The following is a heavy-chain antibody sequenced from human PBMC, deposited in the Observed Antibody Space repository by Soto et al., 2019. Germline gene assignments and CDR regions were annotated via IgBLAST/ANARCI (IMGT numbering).Heavy chain of an antibody. Sequence: GGSLRLSCAASGFTFSSYWMSWVRQAPGKGLEWVANIKQDGSEKYYVDSVKGRFTISRDNAKNSLYLQMNSLRAEDTAVYYCARELMVLRYFSYYYGMDVWGQGTTVTVSS. D-gene: IGHD3-9*01. CDR3: ARELMVLRYFSYYYGMDV. CDR2: IKQDGSEK. V-gene: IGHV3-7*03. CDR1: GFTFSSYW. J-gene: IGHJ6*02.